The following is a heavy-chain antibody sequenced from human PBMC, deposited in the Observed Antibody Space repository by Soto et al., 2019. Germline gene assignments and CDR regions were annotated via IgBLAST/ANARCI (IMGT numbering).Heavy chain of an antibody. J-gene: IGHJ6*02. Sequence: GGSLRLSCAASGFTVSSNYMSWVRQAPGKGLEWVSVIYSGGSTYYADSVKGRFTISRDNSKSTLYLQMNSLRAEDTALYYCAKGRSYYSYYGADVWGQGTTVTVSS. CDR1: GFTVSSNY. V-gene: IGHV3-53*01. CDR2: IYSGGST. CDR3: AKGRSYYSYYGADV.